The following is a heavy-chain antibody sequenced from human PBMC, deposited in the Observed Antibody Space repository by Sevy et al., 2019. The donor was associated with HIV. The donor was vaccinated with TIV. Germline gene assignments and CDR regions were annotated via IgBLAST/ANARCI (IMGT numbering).Heavy chain of an antibody. CDR3: ASLPTGLQSFNYLLSTYFDS. Sequence: GGSLRLSCTASGFNFNNHWMSWVRQAPEKGLEWVANIKQVGSEKYYVDSLKGRFTISRDNANNSLSLQIDGLRAEDTAVYYCASLPTGLQSFNYLLSTYFDSWGQGTLVTVSS. V-gene: IGHV3-7*01. CDR1: GFNFNNHW. J-gene: IGHJ4*02. CDR2: IKQVGSEK. D-gene: IGHD4-4*01.